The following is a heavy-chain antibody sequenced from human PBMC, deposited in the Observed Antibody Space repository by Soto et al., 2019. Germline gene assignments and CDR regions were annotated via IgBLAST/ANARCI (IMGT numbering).Heavy chain of an antibody. Sequence: GASVKVSCKASGGTYSSYAISWVRQAPGQGLEWMGGIIPIFGTANYAQKFQGRVTITADESTSTAYMELSSLRSEDTAVYYCAREEWHIIFDIWGQGTMVTVSS. D-gene: IGHD2-21*01. CDR2: IIPIFGTA. CDR3: AREEWHIIFDI. CDR1: GGTYSSYA. V-gene: IGHV1-69*13. J-gene: IGHJ3*02.